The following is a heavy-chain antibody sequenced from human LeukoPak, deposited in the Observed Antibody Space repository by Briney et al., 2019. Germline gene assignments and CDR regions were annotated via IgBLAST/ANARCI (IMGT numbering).Heavy chain of an antibody. D-gene: IGHD3-10*01. CDR2: IYYSGST. CDR1: GGSISSYY. J-gene: IGHJ5*02. CDR3: ARDRYYYGSGFNWFDP. V-gene: IGHV4-59*01. Sequence: PSETLSLTCTVSGGSISSYYWSWIRQPPGKGLEWIGYIYYSGSTNYNPSLKSRVTISVDTSKNQFSLKLSSVTAADTAVYYCARDRYYYGSGFNWFDPWGQGTLVTVSS.